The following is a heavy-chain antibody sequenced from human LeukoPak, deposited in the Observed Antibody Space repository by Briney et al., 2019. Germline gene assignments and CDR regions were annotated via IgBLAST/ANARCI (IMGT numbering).Heavy chain of an antibody. J-gene: IGHJ3*02. V-gene: IGHV4-59*01. D-gene: IGHD6-19*01. Sequence: SETLSLTCSVSGGSISSYYWSWIRQPPGKGLEWIGYIYYSGSTNYNPSLKSRVTISVDTSKNQFSLKLSSVATADTAVYYCARERSVAGSDAFDIWGQGTMVTVSS. CDR3: ARERSVAGSDAFDI. CDR2: IYYSGST. CDR1: GGSISSYY.